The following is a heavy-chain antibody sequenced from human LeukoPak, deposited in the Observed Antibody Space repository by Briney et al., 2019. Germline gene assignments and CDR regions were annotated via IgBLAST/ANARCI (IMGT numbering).Heavy chain of an antibody. J-gene: IGHJ4*02. CDR2: IKQDGSEK. D-gene: IGHD6-13*01. CDR3: ARQSRQQLASDY. V-gene: IGHV3-7*01. Sequence: PGGSLRLSCAASGFTFSSYCRSWVRQAPGKGLEWVANIKQDGSEKYYVDSVKGRFTISKDNAKNSLYLQMNSLRVGDTAVYYCARQSRQQLASDYWGQGTLVTVSS. CDR1: GFTFSSYC.